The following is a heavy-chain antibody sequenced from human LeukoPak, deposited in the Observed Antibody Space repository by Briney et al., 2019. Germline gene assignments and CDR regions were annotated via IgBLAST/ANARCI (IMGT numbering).Heavy chain of an antibody. CDR2: ISSSGSTI. CDR1: GSTFTTFD. Sequence: GGSLRLSCTASGSTFTTFDMSWIRQAPGKGLEWVSYISSSGSTIYYADSVKGRFTISRDNAKNSLYLQMNSLRAEDTAVYYCARTKGNWFDPWGQGTLVTVSS. J-gene: IGHJ5*02. V-gene: IGHV3-11*01. CDR3: ARTKGNWFDP.